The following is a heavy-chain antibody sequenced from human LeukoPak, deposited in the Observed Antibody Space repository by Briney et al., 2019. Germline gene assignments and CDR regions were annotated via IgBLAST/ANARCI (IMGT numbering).Heavy chain of an antibody. V-gene: IGHV4-4*07. D-gene: IGHD5-24*01. CDR2: IFASGST. CDR3: ARGSREMATIFDY. Sequence: KPSGTLSLTCNVSGGSISGYSWSWIRQPAGKGLEWIGHIFASGSTNYNPSLRSRLTMSVDTSKNQFSLKLTSVTAADTAVYYCARGSREMATIFDYWGKGTLVTVSS. CDR1: GGSISGYS. J-gene: IGHJ4*02.